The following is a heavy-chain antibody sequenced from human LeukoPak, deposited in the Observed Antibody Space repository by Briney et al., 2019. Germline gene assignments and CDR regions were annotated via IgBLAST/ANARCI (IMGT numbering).Heavy chain of an antibody. Sequence: PSETLSLTCTVSGGSISSSSYYWGWIRQPPGKGLEWIGSIYYSGSTYYNPSLKSRVTISVDTSKNQFSLKLSSVTAADTAVYYCAREDIVVVPAAATDAFDIWGQGTMVTVSS. V-gene: IGHV4-39*07. CDR1: GGSISSSSYY. J-gene: IGHJ3*02. D-gene: IGHD2-2*01. CDR3: AREDIVVVPAAATDAFDI. CDR2: IYYSGST.